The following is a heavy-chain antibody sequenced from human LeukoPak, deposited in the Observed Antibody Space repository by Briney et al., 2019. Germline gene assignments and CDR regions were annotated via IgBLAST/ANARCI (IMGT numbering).Heavy chain of an antibody. V-gene: IGHV3-21*01. CDR1: GFSFSSYA. D-gene: IGHD6-19*01. CDR3: ASTAGYSSGWYGY. J-gene: IGHJ4*02. Sequence: PGGSLRLSCAASGFSFSSYATSWVRQAPGKGLEWVSSISSSSSYIYYADSVKGRFTISRDNAKNSLYLQMNSLRAEDTAVYYCASTAGYSSGWYGYWGQGTLVTVSS. CDR2: ISSSSSYI.